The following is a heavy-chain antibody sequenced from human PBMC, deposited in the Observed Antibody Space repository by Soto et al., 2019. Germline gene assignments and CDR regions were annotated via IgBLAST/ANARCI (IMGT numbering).Heavy chain of an antibody. Sequence: QVQLGQSGAEVKKPGASVKVSCKASGYTFTSYDINWVRQATGQGLEWMGWMNPNSGNTGYAHKFQGRVTMTRNTSISTAYMELSSLRSEDTAVYYCARGRPDCSGGSCYLGIPYHFDYWGQGTLVTVSS. CDR2: MNPNSGNT. V-gene: IGHV1-8*01. D-gene: IGHD2-15*01. CDR1: GYTFTSYD. J-gene: IGHJ4*02. CDR3: ARGRPDCSGGSCYLGIPYHFDY.